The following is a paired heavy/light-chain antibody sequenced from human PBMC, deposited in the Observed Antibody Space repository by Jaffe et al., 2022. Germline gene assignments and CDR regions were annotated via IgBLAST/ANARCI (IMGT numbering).Light chain of an antibody. CDR2: DAS. CDR1: QSVSSY. CDR3: QQRSNWAIT. Sequence: EIVLTQSPATLSLSPGERATLSCRASQSVSSYLAWYQQKPGQAPRLLIYDASNRATGIPARFSGSGSGTDFTLTISSLEPEDFAVYYCQQRSNWAITFGQGTRLEIK. J-gene: IGKJ5*01. V-gene: IGKV3-11*01.
Heavy chain of an antibody. CDR3: ARAEAQRDKLRAYYYYYYYMDV. CDR1: GGSFSGYY. Sequence: QVQLQQWGAGLLKPSETLSLTCAVYGGSFSGYYWSWIRQPPGKGLEWIGEINHSGSTNYNPSLKSRVTISVDTSKNQFSLKLSSVTAADTAVYYCARAEAQRDKLRAYYYYYYYMDVWGKGTTVTVSS. CDR2: INHSGST. V-gene: IGHV4-34*01. J-gene: IGHJ6*03. D-gene: IGHD4-17*01.